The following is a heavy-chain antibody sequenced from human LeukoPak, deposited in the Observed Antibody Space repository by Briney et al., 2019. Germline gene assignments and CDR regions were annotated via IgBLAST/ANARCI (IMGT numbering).Heavy chain of an antibody. CDR2: IYYSGST. CDR1: GGSIRSNSYY. Sequence: SETLSLTCTVSGGSIRSNSYYWGWIRQPPGKGLEWLGSIYYSGSTYYINPSLKSRVTISVDTSKNQISLKLSSVTAADTAVYYCARGRKLLEWLQLRYNWFDPWGQGTLVTVSS. V-gene: IGHV4-39*01. J-gene: IGHJ5*02. D-gene: IGHD3-3*01. CDR3: ARGRKLLEWLQLRYNWFDP.